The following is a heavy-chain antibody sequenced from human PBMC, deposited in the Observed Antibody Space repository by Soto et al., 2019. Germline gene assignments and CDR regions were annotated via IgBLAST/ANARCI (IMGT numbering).Heavy chain of an antibody. Sequence: GASVKVSCKASGGTFSSYAISWVRQAPGQGLEWMGGIIPIFGTANYAQKFQGRVTITADESTSTAYMELSSLRSEDTAVYYCAFGWFGELLLNYGMDVWGQGTTVTVSS. J-gene: IGHJ6*02. V-gene: IGHV1-69*13. D-gene: IGHD3-10*01. CDR3: AFGWFGELLLNYGMDV. CDR2: IIPIFGTA. CDR1: GGTFSSYA.